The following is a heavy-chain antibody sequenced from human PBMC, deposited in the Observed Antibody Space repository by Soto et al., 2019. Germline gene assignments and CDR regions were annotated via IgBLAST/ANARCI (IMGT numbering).Heavy chain of an antibody. D-gene: IGHD2-2*01. J-gene: IGHJ4*02. CDR2: ISDSGTT. V-gene: IGHV4-39*07. CDR3: PRVPDR. CDR1: GGSISSSGYY. Sequence: PSETLSLTCTVSGGSISSSGYYWGWIRQPPGKGLEWSGSISDSGTTFYNPSLKSRLTISVDTSKNQLSLSLSSVTAADTAVYYCPRVPDRWGQGSLVTVSS.